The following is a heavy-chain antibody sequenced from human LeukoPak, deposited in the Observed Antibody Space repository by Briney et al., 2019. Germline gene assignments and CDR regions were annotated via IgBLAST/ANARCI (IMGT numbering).Heavy chain of an antibody. V-gene: IGHV4-4*02. CDR3: ARRTDSEVLLWFGELPRGDAFDI. Sequence: SGTLSLTCAVSGGSISSSNWWSWVRQPPGKGLEWIGEIYHSGSTNYNPSLKSRVTISVDKSKNQFSLKLSSVTAADTAVYYCARRTDSEVLLWFGELPRGDAFDIWGQGTMVTVSS. J-gene: IGHJ3*02. D-gene: IGHD3-10*01. CDR2: IYHSGST. CDR1: GGSISSSNW.